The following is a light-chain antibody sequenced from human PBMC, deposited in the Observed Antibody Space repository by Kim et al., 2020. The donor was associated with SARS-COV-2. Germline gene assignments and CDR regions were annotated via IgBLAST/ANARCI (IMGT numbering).Light chain of an antibody. CDR3: MSRDSIGTHRV. V-gene: IGLV3-19*01. J-gene: IGLJ3*02. Sequence: SSELTQDPAVSVALGQTVKITCQGDSLRDFYAAWYQQKPGQAPKLVFSGKNSRPSGIPDQFSGSSSGYTASLTITGARADDEADYYCMSRDSIGTHRVFGGGPKLIFL. CDR2: GKN. CDR1: SLRDFY.